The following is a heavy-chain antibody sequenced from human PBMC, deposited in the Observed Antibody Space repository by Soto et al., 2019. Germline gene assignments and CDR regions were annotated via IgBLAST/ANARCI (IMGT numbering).Heavy chain of an antibody. D-gene: IGHD3-22*01. CDR2: STPIFGTA. CDR3: AGSNFYDSSGYLRH. CDR1: GGTFSSYA. V-gene: IGHV1-69*12. J-gene: IGHJ4*02. Sequence: QVQLVQSGAEVKKPGSSVKVSCKASGGTFSSYAISWVRQAPGQGLEWMGGSTPIFGTANYAQKFQGRVRSTADESTGTAYRELSSLRSEDTAVYYCAGSNFYDSSGYLRHWGQGTLVTVSS.